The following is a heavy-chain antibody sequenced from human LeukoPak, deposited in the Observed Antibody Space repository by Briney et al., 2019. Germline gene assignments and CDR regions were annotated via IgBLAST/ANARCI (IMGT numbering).Heavy chain of an antibody. J-gene: IGHJ4*02. CDR2: ISGSGSST. V-gene: IGHV3-23*01. CDR1: GFIFSNYA. D-gene: IGHD5-24*01. Sequence: GGSLRLSCAASGFIFSNYAMSWVRQAPGKGLKWVSAISGSGSSTYYADSVKGRFTISRDNSKNTLYLQLNSLRAEDTAVYYCANDGYNYNYWGQGTLVTVSS. CDR3: ANDGYNYNY.